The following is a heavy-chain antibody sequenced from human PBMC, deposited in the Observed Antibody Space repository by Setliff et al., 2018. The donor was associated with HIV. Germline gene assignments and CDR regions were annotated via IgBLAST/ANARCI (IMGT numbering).Heavy chain of an antibody. D-gene: IGHD3-10*01. CDR2: ISGGGGT. CDR3: ADPPSGF. Sequence: GGSLRLSCAASGFTFSNYDMNWVRQAPGKGLEWVSGISGGGGTYYADSVKGRFTISRDNSKNTLFLEMNSLRADDTAVYYCADPPSGFWGQGTLVTVSS. J-gene: IGHJ4*02. V-gene: IGHV3-23*01. CDR1: GFTFSNYD.